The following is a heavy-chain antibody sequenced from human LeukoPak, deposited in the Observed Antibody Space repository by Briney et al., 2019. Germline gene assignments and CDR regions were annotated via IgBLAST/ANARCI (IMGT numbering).Heavy chain of an antibody. Sequence: ASVKVSCKASGYTFTSYAMNWARQAPGQGLEWMGWINTNTGNPTYAQGFTGRFVFSLDTSVSTAYLQISSLKADDTAVYYCARGYCGGTTCFARENYWGQGTLVTVSS. J-gene: IGHJ4*02. V-gene: IGHV7-4-1*02. CDR1: GYTFTSYA. D-gene: IGHD2-21*01. CDR3: ARGYCGGTTCFARENY. CDR2: INTNTGNP.